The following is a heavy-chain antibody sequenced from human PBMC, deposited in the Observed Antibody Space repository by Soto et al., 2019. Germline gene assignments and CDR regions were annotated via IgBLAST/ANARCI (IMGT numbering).Heavy chain of an antibody. D-gene: IGHD6-19*01. V-gene: IGHV4-59*01. Sequence: QVQLQESGPGLVKPSETLSLTCTVSGGSISDYYWSWVRQPPGKGLQWIVYIYYTGSTNYNPSLKTRVTISLATSENQFSLKLSSVTAADTAVYYCARGRHWLDFWGQGTLLTVSS. CDR1: GGSISDYY. CDR2: IYYTGST. CDR3: ARGRHWLDF. J-gene: IGHJ4*02.